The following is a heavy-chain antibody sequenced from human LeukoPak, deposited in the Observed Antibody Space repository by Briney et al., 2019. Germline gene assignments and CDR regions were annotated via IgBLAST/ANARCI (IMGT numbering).Heavy chain of an antibody. CDR1: GFTFSSYA. J-gene: IGHJ4*02. CDR3: AKGPFEAMIVSEIDY. Sequence: HPGGSLRLSCAASGFTFSSYAMSWVRQAPGKGLEWVSAISGSGGSTYYADSGKGRFTISRDNSKNTLYLQMNSLRAEDTAVYYCAKGPFEAMIVSEIDYWGQGTLVTVSS. CDR2: ISGSGGST. V-gene: IGHV3-23*01. D-gene: IGHD3-22*01.